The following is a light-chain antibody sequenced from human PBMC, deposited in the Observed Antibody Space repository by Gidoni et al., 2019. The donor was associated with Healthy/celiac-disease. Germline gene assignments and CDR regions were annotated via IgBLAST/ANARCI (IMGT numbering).Light chain of an antibody. CDR1: QSVSSY. J-gene: IGKJ1*01. Sequence: EIVLTHSPATLSLSPGERATLSCRASQSVSSYLAWYQQKPGQAPRLLIYDASNRATGIPARLSGSGSGTDFTLTISSLEPEDFAVYYCQQRSNWPPWTFGQGTKVEIK. V-gene: IGKV3-11*01. CDR2: DAS. CDR3: QQRSNWPPWT.